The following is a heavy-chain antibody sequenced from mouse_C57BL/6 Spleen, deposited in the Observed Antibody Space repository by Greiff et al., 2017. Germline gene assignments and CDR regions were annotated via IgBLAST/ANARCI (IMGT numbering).Heavy chain of an antibody. CDR1: GFSLTSYG. V-gene: IGHV2-2*01. J-gene: IGHJ3*01. CDR2: IWSGGST. Sequence: QVQLQQSGPGLVQPSQSLSITCTVSGFSLTSYGVHWVRQSPGKGLEWLGVIWSGGSTDYNAAFISRLSISKDNSKSQVFFKMNSLQADDTAIYYCARGPLYGYWFAYWGQGTLVTVSA. D-gene: IGHD2-2*01. CDR3: ARGPLYGYWFAY.